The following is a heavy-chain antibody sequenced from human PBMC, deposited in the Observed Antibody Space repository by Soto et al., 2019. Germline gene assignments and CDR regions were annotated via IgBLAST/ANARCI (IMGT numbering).Heavy chain of an antibody. V-gene: IGHV4-39*01. CDR2: IYYSGST. D-gene: IGHD4-17*01. Sequence: SEALSLTCTVSGGSISSSTYYWGWIRQPPGKGLEWIGSIYYSGSTYYNPSLKSRVTISVDTSKNQFSLKLSSVTAADTAVYYCANSYGDYVSYWGQGTLVTVSS. CDR3: ANSYGDYVSY. CDR1: GGSISSSTYY. J-gene: IGHJ4*02.